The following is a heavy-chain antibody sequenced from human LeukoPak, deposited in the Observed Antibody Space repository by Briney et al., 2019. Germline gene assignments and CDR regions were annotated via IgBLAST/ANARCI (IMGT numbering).Heavy chain of an antibody. Sequence: GGSLRLSCAAPGFTFSDYYMSWIRQAPGKGLEWVSYISSSSSYTNYADSVKGRFTISRDNAKNSLYLQMNSLRAEDTAVYYCARVVEMATIHFLTLRHYNWFDPWGQGTLVTVSS. D-gene: IGHD5-24*01. CDR1: GFTFSDYY. CDR3: ARVVEMATIHFLTLRHYNWFDP. J-gene: IGHJ5*02. V-gene: IGHV3-11*05. CDR2: ISSSSSYT.